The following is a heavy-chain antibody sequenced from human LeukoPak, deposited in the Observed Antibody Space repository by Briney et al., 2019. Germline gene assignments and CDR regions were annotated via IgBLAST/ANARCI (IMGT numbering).Heavy chain of an antibody. CDR2: IYHSGST. CDR3: ARHSRRITMIVVVIGGPFDY. V-gene: IGHV4-4*02. D-gene: IGHD3-22*01. CDR1: GGSISSSNW. Sequence: PSETLSLTCAVSGGSISSSNWWSWVRQPPGKGLEWIGEIYHSGSTNYNPSLKSRVTISVDTSKNQFSLKLSSVTAADTAVYYCARHSRRITMIVVVIGGPFDYWGQGTLVTVSS. J-gene: IGHJ4*02.